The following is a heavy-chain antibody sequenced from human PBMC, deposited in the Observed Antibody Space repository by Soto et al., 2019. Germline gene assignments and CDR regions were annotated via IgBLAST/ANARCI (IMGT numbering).Heavy chain of an antibody. Sequence: PGVSLRLSCAASGFSFTHYTINWVRQAPGKGLEWVAVMSYDGTNEYYADSVKGRFTISRDNSKSTVYLQMNSLTPEDTALYYCARKWGTYSSASLDYWGLGTLVTVSS. D-gene: IGHD6-19*01. V-gene: IGHV3-30*04. CDR1: GFSFTHYT. CDR3: ARKWGTYSSASLDY. J-gene: IGHJ4*02. CDR2: MSYDGTNE.